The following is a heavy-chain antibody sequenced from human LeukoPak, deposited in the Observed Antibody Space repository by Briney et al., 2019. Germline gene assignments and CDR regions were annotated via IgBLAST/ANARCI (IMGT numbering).Heavy chain of an antibody. CDR2: ISSSSSYI. CDR1: GFTFSSYS. D-gene: IGHD2-21*02. CDR3: ARLAYCGGDCYYYYGMDV. V-gene: IGHV3-21*01. J-gene: IGHJ6*02. Sequence: GGSLRLSCAASGFTFSSYSMNWVRQAPGKGLEWVSSISSSSSYIYYADSVKGRFTISRDNAKNSLHLQMNSLRAEDTAVYYCARLAYCGGDCYYYYGMDVWGQGTTVTVSS.